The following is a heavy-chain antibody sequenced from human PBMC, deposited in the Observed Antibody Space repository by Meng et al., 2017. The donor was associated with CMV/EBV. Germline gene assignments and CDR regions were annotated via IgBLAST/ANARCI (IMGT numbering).Heavy chain of an antibody. CDR1: GGTFSSYA. Sequence: SVKVSCKASGGTFSSYAISWVRQAPAQGLEWMGGIIPIFGTANYAQKFQGRVTLTTDESTSTAYMELSSLRSEDTAVYYCARSSIVVVPAARSFDYWGQGTLVTVSS. J-gene: IGHJ4*02. CDR3: ARSSIVVVPAARSFDY. D-gene: IGHD2-2*01. CDR2: IIPIFGTA. V-gene: IGHV1-69*05.